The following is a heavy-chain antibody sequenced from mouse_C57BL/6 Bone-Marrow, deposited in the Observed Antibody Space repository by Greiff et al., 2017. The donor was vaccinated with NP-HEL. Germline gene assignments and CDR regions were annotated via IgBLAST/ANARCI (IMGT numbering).Heavy chain of an antibody. CDR3: AEGITTVVATGYFGY. CDR2: IYPRSGNT. J-gene: IGHJ2*01. D-gene: IGHD1-1*01. Sequence: QVQLQQSGAELARPGASVKLSCKASGYTFTSYGISWVKQRTGQGLEWIGEIYPRSGNTYYNEKFKGKATLTADKSSSTAYMELRSLTSEDSAVYFCAEGITTVVATGYFGYWGQGTPLTVSS. V-gene: IGHV1-81*01. CDR1: GYTFTSYG.